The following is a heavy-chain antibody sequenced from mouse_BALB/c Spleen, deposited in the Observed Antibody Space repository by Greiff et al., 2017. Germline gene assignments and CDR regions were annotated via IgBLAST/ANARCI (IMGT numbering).Heavy chain of an antibody. CDR3: ARDGLIRGYFDY. Sequence: EVQLVESGGGLVKPGGSLKLSCAASGFTFSDYYMYWVRQTPEKRLEWVATISDGGSYTYYPDSVKGRFTISRDNAKNNLYLQMSSLKSEDTAMYYCARDGLIRGYFDYWGQGTTLTVSS. CDR2: ISDGGSYT. J-gene: IGHJ2*01. V-gene: IGHV5-4*02. D-gene: IGHD2-4*01. CDR1: GFTFSDYY.